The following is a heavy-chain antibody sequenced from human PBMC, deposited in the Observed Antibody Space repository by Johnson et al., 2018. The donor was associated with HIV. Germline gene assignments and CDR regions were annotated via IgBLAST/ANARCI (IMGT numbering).Heavy chain of an antibody. CDR3: ARAVAGQGVDI. Sequence: VQVVESGGGLVKPGGSLRLSCAASRFTFSNAWMSWVRQAPGKGLEWVGRIKSKTDGGTTDYAAPVKGRFTISRDDSKTTVYLQMNSLKTGDTAVYYCARAVAGQGVDIWGQGTVVTVS. CDR2: IKSKTDGGTT. J-gene: IGHJ3*02. CDR1: RFTFSNAW. D-gene: IGHD6-19*01. V-gene: IGHV3-15*01.